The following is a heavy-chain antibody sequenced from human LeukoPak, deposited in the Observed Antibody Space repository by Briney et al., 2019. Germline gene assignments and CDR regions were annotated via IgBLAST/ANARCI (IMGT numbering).Heavy chain of an antibody. CDR2: TYSGGTT. Sequence: GGSLRLSCSASRFTVSTSYMTWVRQAPGKGLEWVLITYSGGTTYYADSVKGRFTISRDNSKNTLYLQMNSLRAEDTAVYYCARGPAYFTLDCWGQGTLVTVSS. D-gene: IGHD3-16*01. V-gene: IGHV3-66*01. J-gene: IGHJ4*02. CDR1: RFTVSTSY. CDR3: ARGPAYFTLDC.